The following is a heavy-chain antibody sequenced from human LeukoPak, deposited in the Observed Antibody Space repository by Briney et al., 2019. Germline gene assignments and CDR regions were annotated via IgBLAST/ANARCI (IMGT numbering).Heavy chain of an antibody. CDR3: ARGYDSSDYGMDV. Sequence: SETLSLTCAVYGGSFSGYYGSWIREPPGKGLEWIGEINHSGSTNYNPSLKSRVTISVDTSKNQFSLKLSSVTAADTAVYYCARGYDSSDYGMDVWGQGTTVTVSS. D-gene: IGHD3-22*01. J-gene: IGHJ6*02. V-gene: IGHV4-34*01. CDR2: INHSGST. CDR1: GGSFSGYY.